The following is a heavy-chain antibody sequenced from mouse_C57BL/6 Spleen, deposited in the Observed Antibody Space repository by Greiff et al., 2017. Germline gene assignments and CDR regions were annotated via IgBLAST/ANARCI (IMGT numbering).Heavy chain of an antibody. Sequence: EVKLVESGPGLVKPSQSLSLTCSVTGYSITSGYYWNWIRQFPGNKLEWMGYISYDGSNNYNPSLKNRISITRDTSKNQFFLKLNSVTTEDTATYYCAGYSRGWFAYWGQGTLVTVSA. J-gene: IGHJ3*01. CDR2: ISYDGSN. D-gene: IGHD2-5*01. CDR1: GYSITSGYY. V-gene: IGHV3-6*01. CDR3: AGYSRGWFAY.